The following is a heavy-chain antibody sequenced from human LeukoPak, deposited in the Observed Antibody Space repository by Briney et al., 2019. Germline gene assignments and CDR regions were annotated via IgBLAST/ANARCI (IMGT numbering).Heavy chain of an antibody. J-gene: IGHJ4*02. CDR3: ARHHSGSSYFDL. Sequence: SETLSLTCTVSGGSISAPTYYWGWIRRPPGKGLEWIASSYYSGTTYYNTSLRSRLTTFVDTSNNQFYMNLSSVTAADTGVYYCARHHSGSSYFDLWGQGILVTVSS. CDR1: GGSISAPTYY. D-gene: IGHD1-26*01. CDR2: SYYSGTT. V-gene: IGHV4-39*01.